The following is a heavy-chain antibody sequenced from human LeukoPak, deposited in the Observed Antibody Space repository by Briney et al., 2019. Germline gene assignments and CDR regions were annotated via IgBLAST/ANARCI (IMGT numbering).Heavy chain of an antibody. Sequence: PGGSLRLSCAASGFTFSSYALSWVRQAPGKGLEWVSAISGSGGSTYYADSVKGRFTISRDNSKNTLYLQVNSLRAEDTAVYYCAKVSITMIVVAPPDYWGQGTLVTVSS. CDR3: AKVSITMIVVAPPDY. V-gene: IGHV3-23*01. CDR2: ISGSGGST. D-gene: IGHD3-22*01. J-gene: IGHJ4*02. CDR1: GFTFSSYA.